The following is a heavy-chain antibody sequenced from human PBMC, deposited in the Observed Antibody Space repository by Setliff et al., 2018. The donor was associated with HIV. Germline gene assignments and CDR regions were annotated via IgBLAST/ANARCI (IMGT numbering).Heavy chain of an antibody. V-gene: IGHV1-2*02. J-gene: IGHJ4*02. D-gene: IGHD3-3*01. CDR3: AGVSSQFSEWRKDYFEY. CDR1: GYSLTDFY. CDR2: ITPNSGGT. Sequence: GASVKVSCKASGYSLTDFYIHWVRQAPGQGLEWMGWITPNSGGTEYAGKFQGRVTLTRDTSINTAYMEVTRLTSDDTAVYYCAGVSSQFSEWRKDYFEYWGRGSLVTVS.